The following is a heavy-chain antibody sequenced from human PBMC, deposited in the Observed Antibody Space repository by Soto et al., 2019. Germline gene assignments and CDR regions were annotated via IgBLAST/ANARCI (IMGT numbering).Heavy chain of an antibody. V-gene: IGHV3-66*01. J-gene: IGHJ4*02. CDR1: GGSISTYY. CDR3: ARDYSSYGPFDY. D-gene: IGHD5-18*01. Sequence: ETLSLTCTVSGGSISTYYWSWVRQAPGKGLEWVSVIYSGGSTYYADSVKGRFTISRDNAKNSLYLQMNSLRAEDTAVYYCARDYSSYGPFDYWGQGTLVTVSS. CDR2: IYSGGST.